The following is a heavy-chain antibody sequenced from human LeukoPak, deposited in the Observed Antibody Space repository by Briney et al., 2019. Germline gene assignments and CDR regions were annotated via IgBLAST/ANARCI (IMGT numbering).Heavy chain of an antibody. CDR2: IYYSGST. CDR3: ARDLGYCGGDCFHWLDP. J-gene: IGHJ5*02. D-gene: IGHD2-21*02. CDR1: GGSISSGGYY. V-gene: IGHV4-61*08. Sequence: PSQTLSLTCAVSGGSISSGGYYWSWIRQPPGKGLEWIGYIYYSGSTNYNPSLKSRVTISVDTSKNQFSLKLSSVTAADTAVYYCARDLGYCGGDCFHWLDPWGQGTLVTVSS.